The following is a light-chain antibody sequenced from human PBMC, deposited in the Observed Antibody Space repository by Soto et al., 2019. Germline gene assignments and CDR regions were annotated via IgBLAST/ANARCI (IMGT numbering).Light chain of an antibody. V-gene: IGKV1-5*03. CDR1: QTISSW. CDR2: KAS. J-gene: IGKJ1*01. Sequence: IQMTQSPSTLSGSVGDRVTITCRASQTISSWLAWYQQKPGKAPKLLIYKASTLKSGVPSRFSGSGSGTEFTLTISSLQPDDFATYHCQHYGGVWTFGQGTKVDIK. CDR3: QHYGGVWT.